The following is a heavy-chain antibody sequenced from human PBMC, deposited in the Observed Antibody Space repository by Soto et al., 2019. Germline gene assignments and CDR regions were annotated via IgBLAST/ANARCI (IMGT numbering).Heavy chain of an antibody. Sequence: EVQLVESGGGLVQPGGSLRLSCAASGFTFSGSWMSWVGQAPGKGVEWVANIKHDGSQKYYVDSVKGRFTISRDNAKDSLFLQRDSLRAEDTAVYYCARGAFWGQGTMVTVSS. J-gene: IGHJ3*01. CDR2: IKHDGSQK. CDR1: GFTFSGSW. CDR3: ARGAF. V-gene: IGHV3-7*05.